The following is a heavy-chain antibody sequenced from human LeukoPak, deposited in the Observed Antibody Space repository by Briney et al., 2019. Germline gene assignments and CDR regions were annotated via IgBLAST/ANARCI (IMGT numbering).Heavy chain of an antibody. D-gene: IGHD6-13*01. CDR2: IYSSGTT. CDR3: ARETIAAAGLVDY. CDR1: GGSINNYY. V-gene: IGHV4-59*01. Sequence: SETLSLTGTVSGGSINNYYWNWIRQPPGKGLEWIGFIYSSGTTNYNPSLKSRLSFSIDTSKNQFSLKLTSMTAADTAVYYCARETIAAAGLVDYWGQGTLVTVSS. J-gene: IGHJ4*02.